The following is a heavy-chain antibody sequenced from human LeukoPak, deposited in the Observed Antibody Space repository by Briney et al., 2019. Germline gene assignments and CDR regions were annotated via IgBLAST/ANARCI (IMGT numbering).Heavy chain of an antibody. D-gene: IGHD2-2*01. V-gene: IGHV1-18*01. J-gene: IGHJ6*02. Sequence: ASVKVSCKASGYTFTSYGISWVRQAPGQGLEWMGWISAYNGNTNYAQKLQGRVTMTTDTSTSTAYIELRSLRSDDTAVYYCARGGSAIPYYYYGMDVWGQGTTVTVSS. CDR2: ISAYNGNT. CDR3: ARGGSAIPYYYYGMDV. CDR1: GYTFTSYG.